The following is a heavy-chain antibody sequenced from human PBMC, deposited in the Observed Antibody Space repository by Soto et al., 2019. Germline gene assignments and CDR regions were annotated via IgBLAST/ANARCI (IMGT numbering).Heavy chain of an antibody. Sequence: SETLSLTCTVSGGSISSGGYYWSWIRQHPGKGLEWIGYIYYSGSTYYNPSLKSRVTISVDTSKNQFSLKLSSVTAAVTAVYYCARQLRFFEWLLFDYWGQGTLVTVSS. V-gene: IGHV4-31*03. CDR1: GGSISSGGYY. J-gene: IGHJ4*02. CDR3: ARQLRFFEWLLFDY. CDR2: IYYSGST. D-gene: IGHD3-3*01.